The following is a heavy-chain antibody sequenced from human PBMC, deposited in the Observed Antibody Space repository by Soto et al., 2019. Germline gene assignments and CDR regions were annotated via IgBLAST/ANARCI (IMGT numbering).Heavy chain of an antibody. Sequence: PGGSLRLSCAASGFTVSSNYMSWVRQAPGKGLEWVSVIYSGSSTYYADSVKGRFTISRDNAKNTLYLQMNSLRAEDTAVYYCARHPERIAQIGWFDPWGRGTLVTVS. D-gene: IGHD6-13*01. V-gene: IGHV3-66*04. J-gene: IGHJ5*02. CDR3: ARHPERIAQIGWFDP. CDR2: IYSGSST. CDR1: GFTVSSNY.